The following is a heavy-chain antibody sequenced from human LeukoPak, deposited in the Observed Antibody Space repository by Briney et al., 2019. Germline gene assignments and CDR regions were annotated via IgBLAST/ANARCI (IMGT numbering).Heavy chain of an antibody. V-gene: IGHV3-74*03. J-gene: IGHJ4*02. CDR1: GFTFSSYW. Sequence: PGGSLRLSCAASGFTFSSYWMHWVRQAPGKGLVWVSRINTDGSDTTYADSVKGRFTISRDNAKNTLYLQMNSLRAEDTAVYYCARGGGYSYGSFDYWGQGTLVTVSS. CDR3: ARGGGYSYGSFDY. D-gene: IGHD5-18*01. CDR2: INTDGSDT.